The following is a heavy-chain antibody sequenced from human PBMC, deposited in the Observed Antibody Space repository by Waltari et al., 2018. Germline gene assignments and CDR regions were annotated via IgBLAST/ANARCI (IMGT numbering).Heavy chain of an antibody. CDR2: IYYSGTT. Sequence: QLQLQESGPGLVKPSETLSLPCTVSGGSISSSSYYWGWIRQPPGKGLEWIGSIYYSGTTYYNPSLKSRVTISVDTSKNQCSLKLSSVTAADTAVDYCARRGSSWLPFDYWGQGTLVTVSS. J-gene: IGHJ4*02. D-gene: IGHD6-13*01. CDR3: ARRGSSWLPFDY. CDR1: GGSISSSSYY. V-gene: IGHV4-39*01.